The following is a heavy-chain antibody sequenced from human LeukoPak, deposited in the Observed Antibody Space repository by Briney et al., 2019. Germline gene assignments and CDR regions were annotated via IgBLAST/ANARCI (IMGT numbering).Heavy chain of an antibody. CDR2: IRYDGSNK. CDR1: GCTFSSYG. CDR3: AKGDQWELPFDY. D-gene: IGHD1-26*01. Sequence: GGSLRLSCAASGCTFSSYGMHWVRQAPGKGREWVAFIRYDGSNKYYADSVKGRFTISRDNSKNTLYLQMNSLRAEDTAVYYCAKGDQWELPFDYWGQGTLVTVSS. V-gene: IGHV3-30*02. J-gene: IGHJ4*02.